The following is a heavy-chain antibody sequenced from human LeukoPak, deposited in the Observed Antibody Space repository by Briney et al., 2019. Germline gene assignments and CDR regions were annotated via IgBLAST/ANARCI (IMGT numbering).Heavy chain of an antibody. J-gene: IGHJ3*02. CDR1: GGSVSSGSYY. Sequence: KPSETLSLTCTVSGGSVSSGSYYWSWIRQPPGKGLEWIGYIYYSGSTNYNPSLKSRVTISVDTSKNQFSLKLSSLTAADTAVYYCARVWFGELLFDPPDAFDIWGQGTMVTVSS. V-gene: IGHV4-61*01. CDR3: ARVWFGELLFDPPDAFDI. CDR2: IYYSGST. D-gene: IGHD3-10*01.